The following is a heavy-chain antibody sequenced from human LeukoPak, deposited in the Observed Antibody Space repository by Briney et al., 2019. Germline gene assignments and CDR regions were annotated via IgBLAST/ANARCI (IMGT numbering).Heavy chain of an antibody. V-gene: IGHV1-2*02. CDR3: ASGDIVVVPAAPRYYSYYMDV. D-gene: IGHD2-2*01. CDR1: GYTFTGYY. J-gene: IGHJ6*03. CDR2: IDPNSGGT. Sequence: ASVKVSCKASGYTFTGYYMHWVRQAPGQGLEWMGWIDPNSGGTNYAQKFQGRVTMTRDTSISTAYMELSRLRSDDTAVYYCASGDIVVVPAAPRYYSYYMDVWGKGTTVTVSS.